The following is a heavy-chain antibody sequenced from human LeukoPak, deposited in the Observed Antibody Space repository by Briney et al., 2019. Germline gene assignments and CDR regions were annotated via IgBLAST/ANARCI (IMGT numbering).Heavy chain of an antibody. J-gene: IGHJ4*02. Sequence: GGSLRFSCAASGFTFSDYYMSGIRQAPGKGLEWVSYISSSGSTIYYADSVKGRFTISRDNAKNSLYLQMNSLRAEDTAVYYCARDRDFWSGYPPDYWGQGTLVTVSS. D-gene: IGHD3-3*01. CDR2: ISSSGSTI. V-gene: IGHV3-11*01. CDR3: ARDRDFWSGYPPDY. CDR1: GFTFSDYY.